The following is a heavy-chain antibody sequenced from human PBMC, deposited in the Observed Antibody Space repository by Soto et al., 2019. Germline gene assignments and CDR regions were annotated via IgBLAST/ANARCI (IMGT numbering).Heavy chain of an antibody. CDR1: GFTVSSNY. V-gene: IGHV3-66*01. CDR3: ARDSFYCSGGSCYSYYFDY. J-gene: IGHJ4*02. D-gene: IGHD2-15*01. Sequence: GGSLRLSCAASGFTVSSNYMSWVRQAPGKGLEWVSVIYSGGSTYYADSVKGRFTISRDNSKNTLYLQMNSLRAEDTAVYCCARDSFYCSGGSCYSYYFDYWGQGTLVTVSS. CDR2: IYSGGST.